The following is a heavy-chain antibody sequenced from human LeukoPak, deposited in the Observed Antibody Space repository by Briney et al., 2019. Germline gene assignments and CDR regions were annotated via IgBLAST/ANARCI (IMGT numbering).Heavy chain of an antibody. J-gene: IGHJ6*03. CDR1: GFTFSSYA. CDR3: AKEAAAAGTNYYYMDV. CDR2: ISGSGGST. V-gene: IGHV3-23*01. Sequence: PGGSLRLSCAASGFTFSSYAMSWVRQAPGEGLEWVSAISGSGGSTYYADSVKGRFTISRDNSKNTLYLQMNSLRAEDTAVYYCAKEAAAAGTNYYYMDVWGKGTTVTVSS. D-gene: IGHD6-13*01.